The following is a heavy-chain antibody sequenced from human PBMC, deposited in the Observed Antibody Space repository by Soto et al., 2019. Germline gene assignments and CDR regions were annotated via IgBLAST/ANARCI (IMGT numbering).Heavy chain of an antibody. CDR3: GRDPNYYDYGMDV. CDR2: IIPISGTA. CDR1: GGTFSNFA. Sequence: QVQLVQSGAEVKKPGSSVKVSCKASGGTFSNFAIGWVRQAPGQGLECMGGIIPISGTAKYAKKFQGRVTITADKSTSTVYMEVSSLRYEDTAVYYCGRDPNYYDYGMDVWDQGTTVTVSS. V-gene: IGHV1-69*06. J-gene: IGHJ6*02.